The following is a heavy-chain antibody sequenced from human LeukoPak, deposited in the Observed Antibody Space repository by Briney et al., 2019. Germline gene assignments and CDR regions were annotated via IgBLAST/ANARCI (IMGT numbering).Heavy chain of an antibody. CDR2: INHSGST. CDR1: GGSFSGYY. Sequence: SETPSLTCAVYGGSFSGYYWSWIRQPPGEGLELIGEINHSGSTNYNPSLKSRVTISVDTSKNQFSLKLSSVTAADTAVYYCARAPPYCSSTSCSYPSNWFDPWGQGTLVTVSS. V-gene: IGHV4-34*01. CDR3: ARAPPYCSSTSCSYPSNWFDP. J-gene: IGHJ5*02. D-gene: IGHD2-2*01.